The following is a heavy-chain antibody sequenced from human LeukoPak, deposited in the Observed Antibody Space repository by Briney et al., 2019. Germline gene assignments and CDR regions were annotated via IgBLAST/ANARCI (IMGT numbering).Heavy chain of an antibody. V-gene: IGHV3-73*01. CDR2: IRSKPSSYTT. Sequence: GGSLRLSCAASGFTFSSYDMHWVRQASGRGLEWVSLIRSKPSSYTTVYAAAVKGRFTISRDDSKNTAYLEMNSLKAEDTAVYYCTRQDCSGGSCSYVDYWGQGTLVTVSS. D-gene: IGHD2-15*01. CDR1: GFTFSSYD. J-gene: IGHJ4*02. CDR3: TRQDCSGGSCSYVDY.